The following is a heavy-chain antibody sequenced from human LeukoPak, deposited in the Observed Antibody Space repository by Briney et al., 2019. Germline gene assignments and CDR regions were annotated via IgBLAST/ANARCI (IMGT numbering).Heavy chain of an antibody. CDR3: ARSSYYYGMDV. V-gene: IGHV1-8*02. Sequence: ASVKVSCKASGYTFTNFGINWVRQATGQGLEWMGWMNPNSGNTGYAQKFQGRVTMTRNTSISTAYMELSSLRSEDTAVYYCARSSYYYGMDVWGQGTTVTVSS. CDR2: MNPNSGNT. J-gene: IGHJ6*02. CDR1: GYTFTNFG.